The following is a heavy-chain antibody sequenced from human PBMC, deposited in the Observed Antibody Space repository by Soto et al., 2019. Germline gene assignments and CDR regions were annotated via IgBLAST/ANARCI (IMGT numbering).Heavy chain of an antibody. CDR1: GFTYSSYA. CDR3: AKGLRFLEWLWSLRLGGMDV. CDR2: ISGSGGST. Sequence: GGSLRLSCAASGFTYSSYAMSWVRQAPGKGLEWVSAISGSGGSTYYADSVKGRFTISRDNSKNTLYLQMNSLRAEDTAVYYCAKGLRFLEWLWSLRLGGMDVWGQGTTVTVSS. D-gene: IGHD3-3*01. V-gene: IGHV3-23*01. J-gene: IGHJ6*02.